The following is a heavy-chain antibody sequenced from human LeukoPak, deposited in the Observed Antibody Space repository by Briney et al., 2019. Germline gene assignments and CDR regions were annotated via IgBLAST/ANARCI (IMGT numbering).Heavy chain of an antibody. V-gene: IGHV4-4*07. J-gene: IGHJ6*03. CDR2: IYTSGST. Sequence: SETLSLTCTVSGGSISSYYWSWIRQPAGKGLEWIGRIYTSGSTNYNPSLKSRVTISVDTSKNQFSLKLSSVTAADTAVYYCARLNLAYYYYYMDVWGKGTTVTVSS. CDR1: GGSISSYY. CDR3: ARLNLAYYYYYMDV.